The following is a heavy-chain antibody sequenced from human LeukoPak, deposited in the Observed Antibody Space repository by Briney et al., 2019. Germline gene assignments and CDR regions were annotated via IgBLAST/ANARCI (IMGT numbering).Heavy chain of an antibody. J-gene: IGHJ4*02. Sequence: SETLSLTCTVSGGSIYSYYWSWIRQPPGKGLEWIGYIYYSGSTNYNPSLKSRVTISVDTSKNQFSLKLTSVTAADTAVYYCAGEMRGHSGSNPDYWGQGTLVTVSS. CDR3: AGEMRGHSGSNPDY. V-gene: IGHV4-59*01. D-gene: IGHD5-12*01. CDR2: IYYSGST. CDR1: GGSIYSYY.